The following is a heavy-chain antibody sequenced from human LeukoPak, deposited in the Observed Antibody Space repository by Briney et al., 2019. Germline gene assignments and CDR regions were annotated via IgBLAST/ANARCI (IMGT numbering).Heavy chain of an antibody. CDR2: ISGSGGST. J-gene: IGHJ6*02. D-gene: IGHD3-3*01. Sequence: GGSLRLSCAASGFTFSSYAMSWVRQAPGKGLEWVSAISGSGGSTYYADSVKGRFTISRDNSKNTLYLQMNSLRAEDTAVYYCAKGDFYDFWSGPSYGMDAWGQGTTVTVSS. V-gene: IGHV3-23*01. CDR3: AKGDFYDFWSGPSYGMDA. CDR1: GFTFSSYA.